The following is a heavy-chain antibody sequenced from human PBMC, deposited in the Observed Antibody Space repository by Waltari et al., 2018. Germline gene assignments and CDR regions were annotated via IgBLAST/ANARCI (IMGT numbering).Heavy chain of an antibody. D-gene: IGHD2-2*01. CDR1: GGTFSSYA. Sequence: QVQLVQSGAEVKKPGSSVKVSCKASGGTFSSYAISWVRQAPGQGLEWMGVLIPIFGTANDPQKFQCRVTINAEESTSTAYMELSSLRSEDTAVYYWAREVFRYCSSTSCPPSDPWGQGTLVTVSS. CDR3: AREVFRYCSSTSCPPSDP. J-gene: IGHJ5*02. CDR2: LIPIFGTA. V-gene: IGHV1-69*12.